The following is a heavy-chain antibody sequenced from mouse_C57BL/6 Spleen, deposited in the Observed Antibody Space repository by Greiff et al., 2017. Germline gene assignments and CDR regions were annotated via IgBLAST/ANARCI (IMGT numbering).Heavy chain of an antibody. D-gene: IGHD2-1*01. CDR2: IYPSDSET. CDR3: ARGDDGNYYWYFDV. V-gene: IGHV1-61*01. Sequence: VQLQQPGAELVRPGSSVKLSCKASGYTFTSYWMDWVKQRPGQGLEWIGNIYPSDSETHYNQKFKDKATLTVDKSSSTAYMQLSSLTSEDSAVYYCARGDDGNYYWYFDVWGTGTTVTVSS. J-gene: IGHJ1*03. CDR1: GYTFTSYW.